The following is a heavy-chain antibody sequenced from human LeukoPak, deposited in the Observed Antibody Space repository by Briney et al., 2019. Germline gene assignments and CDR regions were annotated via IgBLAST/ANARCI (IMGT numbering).Heavy chain of an antibody. Sequence: PGESLKISCKASGYRFSNYWITWVRHMPVKRLEWMGIIYPTDSDTKYSPSFQGQVTISADNSITTAHLQWSSLQASDTAMYYCARQTATTTFDYWGQGTLVTVSS. J-gene: IGHJ4*02. V-gene: IGHV5-51*01. CDR3: ARQTATTTFDY. CDR2: IYPTDSDT. D-gene: IGHD1/OR15-1a*01. CDR1: GYRFSNYW.